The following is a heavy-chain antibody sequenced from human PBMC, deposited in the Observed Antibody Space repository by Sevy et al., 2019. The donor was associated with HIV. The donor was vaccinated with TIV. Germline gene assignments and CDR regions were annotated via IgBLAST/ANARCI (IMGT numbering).Heavy chain of an antibody. D-gene: IGHD6-13*01. CDR2: IIPNSGGT. J-gene: IGHJ6*02. Sequence: ASVKVSCKASGYTFTGYYMHWVRQAPGQRLEWMGWIIPNSGGTNYAQKFQGRVTMTRDTSISTAYMELSRLRSDDTAVYYCAMGQQLTDYYYGMDVWGQGTTVTVSS. V-gene: IGHV1-2*02. CDR3: AMGQQLTDYYYGMDV. CDR1: GYTFTGYY.